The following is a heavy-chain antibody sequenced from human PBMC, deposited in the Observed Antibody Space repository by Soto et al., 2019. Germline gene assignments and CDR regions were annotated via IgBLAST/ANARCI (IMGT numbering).Heavy chain of an antibody. CDR3: ARPLWRNDYNWGYFDL. CDR2: ISYDGSNK. J-gene: IGHJ2*01. D-gene: IGHD4-4*01. V-gene: IGHV3-30-3*01. CDR1: GFTFSSYA. Sequence: QVQLVESGGGVVQPGRSLRLSCAASGFTFSSYAMHWVRQAPGKGLEWVAVISYDGSNKYYADSVKGRFTISRDNSNNTLYLQMNSLRAEDTAVYYCARPLWRNDYNWGYFDLWGRGPLVTVSS.